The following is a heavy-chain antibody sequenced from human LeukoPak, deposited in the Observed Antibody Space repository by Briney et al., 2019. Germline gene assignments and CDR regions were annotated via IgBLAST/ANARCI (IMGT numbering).Heavy chain of an antibody. D-gene: IGHD2-2*01. J-gene: IGHJ4*02. CDR1: GLTFSSYA. CDR3: AKDLYRIVVVPAAPSGFDY. CDR2: ISGSGGST. Sequence: GGSLRLSCAASGLTFSSYAMSWVRQAPGKGLEWVSAISGSGGSTYYADSVKGRFTISRDNSKNTLYLQMNSLRAEDTAVYYCAKDLYRIVVVPAAPSGFDYWGQGTLVTVSS. V-gene: IGHV3-23*01.